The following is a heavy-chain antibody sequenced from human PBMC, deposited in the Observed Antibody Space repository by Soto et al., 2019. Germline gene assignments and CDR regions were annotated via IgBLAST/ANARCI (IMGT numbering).Heavy chain of an antibody. CDR1: GYTFTTYG. Sequence: GAAVKVSCKTCGYTFTTYGISWVRQAPEQGLAWMGWISPHTGKTDYAQNFQGRVTMTTDTSTNTAYMELKSLRSDDTAVYYCAVNSGRQFDFWGQGTLVTVSS. CDR2: ISPHTGKT. D-gene: IGHD5-12*01. J-gene: IGHJ4*02. CDR3: AVNSGRQFDF. V-gene: IGHV1-18*04.